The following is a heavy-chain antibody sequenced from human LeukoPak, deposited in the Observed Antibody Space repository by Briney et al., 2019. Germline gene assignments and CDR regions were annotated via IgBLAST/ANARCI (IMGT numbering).Heavy chain of an antibody. Sequence: SQTLSLTCTVSGGLISRIEYYWGWVRQSPVRGLEWLGHIYHTGTTLYSPHLNNRLTLSVDSSKNQFSLTLNSVTAADTAVYYCASVSVWELATHPGGSFDYWGRGILVTVSS. CDR2: IYHTGTT. J-gene: IGHJ4*02. V-gene: IGHV4-30-4*01. D-gene: IGHD1-26*01. CDR1: GGLISRIEYY. CDR3: ASVSVWELATHPGGSFDY.